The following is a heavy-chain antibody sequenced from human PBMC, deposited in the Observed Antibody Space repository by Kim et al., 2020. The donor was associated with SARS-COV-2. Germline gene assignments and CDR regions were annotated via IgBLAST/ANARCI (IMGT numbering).Heavy chain of an antibody. CDR3: ARGTAVAGTVDY. Sequence: RYSPSFQGQVTISADKSISTAYLQWSSLKASDTAMYYCARGTAVAGTVDYWGQGTLVTVSS. V-gene: IGHV5-51*01. J-gene: IGHJ4*02. D-gene: IGHD6-19*01.